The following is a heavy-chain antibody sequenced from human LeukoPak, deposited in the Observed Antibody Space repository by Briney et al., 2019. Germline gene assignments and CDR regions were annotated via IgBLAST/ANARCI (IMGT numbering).Heavy chain of an antibody. Sequence: SETLSLTCAVYGGSFSGYYWSWLRQPPGKGLEWIGEINHGGSTNYNPSLKSRVTISVDTSKNQFSLKLSSVTAADTAVYNCAGSGTYSAYGMDVWGQGTTVTVSS. CDR3: AGSGTYSAYGMDV. J-gene: IGHJ6*02. D-gene: IGHD1-26*01. CDR2: INHGGST. V-gene: IGHV4-34*01. CDR1: GGSFSGYY.